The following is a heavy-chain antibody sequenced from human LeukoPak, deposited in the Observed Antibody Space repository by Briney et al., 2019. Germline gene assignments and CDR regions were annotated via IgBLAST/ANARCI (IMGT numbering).Heavy chain of an antibody. V-gene: IGHV3-48*03. CDR1: GFTFSGFE. J-gene: IGHJ4*02. CDR3: AGRAVPDY. D-gene: IGHD6-19*01. CDR2: ISFSGSDI. Sequence: GGSLRLSCAASGFTFSGFEMNWVRQAPGKGLEWVSYISFSGSDIYYADSVRGRFTISRDNAKNSLYLQMNSLRVEDTAIYYCAGRAVPDYWGQGALITVSS.